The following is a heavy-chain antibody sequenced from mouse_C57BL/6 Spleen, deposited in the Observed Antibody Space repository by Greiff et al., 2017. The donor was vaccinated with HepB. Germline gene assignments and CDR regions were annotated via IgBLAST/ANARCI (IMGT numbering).Heavy chain of an antibody. V-gene: IGHV1-82*01. CDR1: GYAFSSYW. Sequence: VQLQQSGPELVKPGASVKISCKASGYAFSSYWMNWVQQRPGKGLEWIGRIYPGDGDTNYNGKFKGKATLTADKSSSTAYMQLSSLTSKDSAVYFCESAGYSNSLDYWGQGTTLTVSS. J-gene: IGHJ2*01. D-gene: IGHD2-5*01. CDR3: ESAGYSNSLDY. CDR2: IYPGDGDT.